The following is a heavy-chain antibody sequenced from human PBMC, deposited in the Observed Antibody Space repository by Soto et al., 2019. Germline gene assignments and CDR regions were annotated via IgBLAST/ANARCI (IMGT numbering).Heavy chain of an antibody. CDR3: ARDGAYCSGGSCYSPRGNYYYYYGMDV. CDR1: GYTFTGYY. J-gene: IGHJ6*02. Sequence: ASVKVSCKASGYTFTGYYMHWVRQAPGQGLEWMGWINPNSGGTNYAQKFQGWVTMTRDTSISTAYMELSRLRSDDTAVYYCARDGAYCSGGSCYSPRGNYYYYYGMDVWGQGTTVTVSS. CDR2: INPNSGGT. V-gene: IGHV1-2*04. D-gene: IGHD2-15*01.